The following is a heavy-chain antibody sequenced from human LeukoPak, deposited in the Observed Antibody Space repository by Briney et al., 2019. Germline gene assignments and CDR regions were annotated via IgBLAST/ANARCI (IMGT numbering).Heavy chain of an antibody. D-gene: IGHD1-26*01. V-gene: IGHV4-34*01. J-gene: IGHJ6*03. CDR2: INHSGST. CDR3: AKDDSGSYYPYYYYMDV. Sequence: SETPSLTCAVYGGSFSVYYWSWSRDPPGKGREWIGEINHSGSTNYNPSLKSRVTISVDTSKNQFSLKLSSVTAADTAVYYCAKDDSGSYYPYYYYMDVWGKGTTVTISS. CDR1: GGSFSVYY.